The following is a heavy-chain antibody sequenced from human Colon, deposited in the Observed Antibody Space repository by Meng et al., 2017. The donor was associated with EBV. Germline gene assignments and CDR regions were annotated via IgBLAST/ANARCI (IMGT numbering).Heavy chain of an antibody. J-gene: IGHJ5*02. Sequence: QLQASGCELVRTSQTLSFTCAVSGDSITMGASSLTRIRQPQGKGLEWIGYIYHGVNIYYTPSLRSRVTISVDKSRTQFSMKLTSVSAVDTAVYYCVRDNRRGGGWFDPWGQGTLVTVSS. CDR2: IYHGVNI. V-gene: IGHV4-30-2*01. CDR1: GDSITMGASS. D-gene: IGHD1-14*01. CDR3: VRDNRRGGGWFDP.